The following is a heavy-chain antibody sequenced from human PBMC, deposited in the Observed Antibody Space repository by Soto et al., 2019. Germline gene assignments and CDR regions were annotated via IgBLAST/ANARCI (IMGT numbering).Heavy chain of an antibody. Sequence: EVQLVETGGGSVQPGGSLKLSCAASGFALSGSTMHWVRQASGKGLEWVGRIRSKGNTYATSYAASVQGRFTISRDVSKNTAFLEMNSLKTEDTAVYYCTKPIPASVYYYGMDVWGQGTTVTVSS. V-gene: IGHV3-73*02. J-gene: IGHJ6*02. CDR3: TKPIPASVYYYGMDV. CDR1: GFALSGST. D-gene: IGHD2-2*01. CDR2: IRSKGNTYAT.